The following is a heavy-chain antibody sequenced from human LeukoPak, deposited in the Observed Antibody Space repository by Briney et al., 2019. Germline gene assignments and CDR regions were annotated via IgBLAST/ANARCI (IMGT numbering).Heavy chain of an antibody. Sequence: ASVKVSCKASGYTFTGYYMHWVRQAPGQGLEWMGGIIPIFGTANYAQKFQGRVTITADKSTSTAYMELSSLRSEDTAVYYCARGDYYYMDVWGKGTTVTISS. CDR2: IIPIFGTA. V-gene: IGHV1-69*06. J-gene: IGHJ6*03. CDR1: GYTFTGYY. CDR3: ARGDYYYMDV.